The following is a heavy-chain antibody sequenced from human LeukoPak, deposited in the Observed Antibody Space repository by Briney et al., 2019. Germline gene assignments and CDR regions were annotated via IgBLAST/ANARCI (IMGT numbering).Heavy chain of an antibody. D-gene: IGHD2-2*01. V-gene: IGHV4-59*01. CDR3: ARSDIVVVPAATFDY. CDR1: GGSISSYY. Sequence: SETLSLTCTVSGGSISSYYWSWIRQPPGKGLEWIGYIYYSGSTNYNPSLKSRVTISVATSKNQFSLKLSSVTAADTAVYYCARSDIVVVPAATFDYWGQGTLVTVSS. CDR2: IYYSGST. J-gene: IGHJ4*02.